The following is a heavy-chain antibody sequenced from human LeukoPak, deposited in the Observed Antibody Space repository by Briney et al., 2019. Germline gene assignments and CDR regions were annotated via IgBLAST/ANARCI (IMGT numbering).Heavy chain of an antibody. Sequence: PGGSLRLSCAASGFTFSSYWMHWVRQAPGKGLVWVSRINSDGSSTSYADSVKGRFTISRDNAKNTLYLQMNSLRAEDTAVYYCARVLLSWYGDYYYGMDVWGQGTMVTVSS. CDR2: INSDGSST. CDR3: ARVLLSWYGDYYYGMDV. J-gene: IGHJ6*02. CDR1: GFTFSSYW. V-gene: IGHV3-74*01. D-gene: IGHD6-13*01.